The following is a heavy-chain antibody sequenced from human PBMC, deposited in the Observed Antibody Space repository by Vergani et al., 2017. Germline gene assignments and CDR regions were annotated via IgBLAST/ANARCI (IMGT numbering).Heavy chain of an antibody. CDR3: ARSRIYYGAGSPDY. CDR1: GASVNSYY. J-gene: IGHJ4*02. D-gene: IGHD3-10*01. V-gene: IGHV4-59*02. Sequence: QVKLQESAPGLVKPSETLSLICTVSGASVNSYYWSWIRQPPGKALEWMGYVSFRGDTLYDPSVKGRMTISLNTSSNQFSLYLTSVTAAATAVYYCARSRIYYGAGSPDYWGQGILVTVSS. CDR2: VSFRGDT.